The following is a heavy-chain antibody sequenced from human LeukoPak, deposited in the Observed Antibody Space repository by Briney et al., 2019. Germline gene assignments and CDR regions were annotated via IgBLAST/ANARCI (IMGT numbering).Heavy chain of an antibody. Sequence: ASVKVSCKASGYTFTGNYMHWVRQTPGQGLEWMGWINPNSGGTNYAQKFQGRVTMTRDTSISTAYMELSRLRSDDTAVYYCARQPSGGYGLGYWGQGTLVTVSS. CDR1: GYTFTGNY. D-gene: IGHD5-12*01. CDR3: ARQPSGGYGLGY. CDR2: INPNSGGT. J-gene: IGHJ4*02. V-gene: IGHV1-2*02.